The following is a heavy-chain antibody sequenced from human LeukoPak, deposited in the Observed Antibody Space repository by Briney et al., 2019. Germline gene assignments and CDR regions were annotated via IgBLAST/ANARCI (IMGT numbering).Heavy chain of an antibody. Sequence: GGSLRLSCAASGFTVSSNYMSWVRQAPGKGPEWVSDISGSGGVTHYADSVKGRFSISRDNSKNTLYLQMSSLRAEDTAVYYCAKGPLIEVAGTTWDYWGQGTLVTVSS. CDR1: GFTVSSNY. D-gene: IGHD6-19*01. V-gene: IGHV3-23*01. CDR2: ISGSGGVT. CDR3: AKGPLIEVAGTTWDY. J-gene: IGHJ4*02.